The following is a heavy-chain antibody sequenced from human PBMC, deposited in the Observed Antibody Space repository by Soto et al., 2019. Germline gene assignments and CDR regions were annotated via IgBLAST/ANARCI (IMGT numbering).Heavy chain of an antibody. Sequence: PGGSLRLSCVASGFSFSTYSMNWVRQAPGKGLEWVSHITSSSSTIYYADSVKGRFTISRDNAKNSLYLQMNSLRDEDTAVYYCARRRKWFGDMYGMDVWGQGTTVTVSS. CDR3: ARRRKWFGDMYGMDV. V-gene: IGHV3-48*02. CDR2: ITSSSSTI. D-gene: IGHD3-10*01. J-gene: IGHJ6*02. CDR1: GFSFSTYS.